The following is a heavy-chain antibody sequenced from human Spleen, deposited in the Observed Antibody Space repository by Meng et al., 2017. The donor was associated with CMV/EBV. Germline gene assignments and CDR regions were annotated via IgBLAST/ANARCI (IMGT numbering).Heavy chain of an antibody. Sequence: ASVKVSCKASGYTFTGYYMHWVRQAPGQGLEWMGWINPNSGGTNYAQKFQGRVTMTRDTSISTAYMELSRLRSDDTAVYYCAREGSWSGGDFYSYYGMDVWGQGTTVTVSS. CDR2: INPNSGGT. CDR1: GYTFTGYY. CDR3: AREGSWSGGDFYSYYGMDV. J-gene: IGHJ6*02. V-gene: IGHV1-2*02. D-gene: IGHD6-13*01.